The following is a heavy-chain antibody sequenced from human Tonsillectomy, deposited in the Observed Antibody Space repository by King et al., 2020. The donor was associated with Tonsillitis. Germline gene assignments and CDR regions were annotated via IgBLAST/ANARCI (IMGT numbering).Heavy chain of an antibody. J-gene: IGHJ4*02. V-gene: IGHV1-2*02. D-gene: IGHD1-1*01. CDR3: ARTGGRSALRWNLDY. CDR2: INPNRGGT. Sequence: QLVQSGAEVKKPGASVKVSCKASGYTFTGYYMHWVRQAPGQGLEWMGWINPNRGGTNYAQKFKGRVTRTRDTSISTAYMELSRLRSDDTAVYYCARTGGRSALRWNLDYWGQGTLVTVSS. CDR1: GYTFTGYY.